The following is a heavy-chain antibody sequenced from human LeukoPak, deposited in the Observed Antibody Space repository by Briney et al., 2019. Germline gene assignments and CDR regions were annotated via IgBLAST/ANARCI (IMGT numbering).Heavy chain of an antibody. CDR2: INHSGST. J-gene: IGHJ6*03. V-gene: IGHV4-34*01. Sequence: SETLSLTCAVYGGSFSGYYWSWIRQPPGKGLEWIGEINHSGSTNYNPSLKSRVTISVDTSKNQFSLKLSSVTAADTAVYYCARVSRQTSYYYGSGRFYYYYYMDVWGKGTTVTVSS. CDR3: ARVSRQTSYYYGSGRFYYYYYMDV. CDR1: GGSFSGYY. D-gene: IGHD3-10*01.